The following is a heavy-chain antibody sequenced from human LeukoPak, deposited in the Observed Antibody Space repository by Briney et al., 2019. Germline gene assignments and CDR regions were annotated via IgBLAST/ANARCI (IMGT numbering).Heavy chain of an antibody. D-gene: IGHD6-6*01. CDR1: GYTFTSYD. Sequence: GASVKVSCKASGYTFTSYDINWVRQATGQGLEWMGWMNPNSGNTGYAQKFQGRVTMTRNTSISTAYMELSSLRSEDTAVYYCASSPFVPNSSSFVYWFDPWGQGTLVTVSS. CDR3: ASSPFVPNSSSFVYWFDP. V-gene: IGHV1-8*01. J-gene: IGHJ5*02. CDR2: MNPNSGNT.